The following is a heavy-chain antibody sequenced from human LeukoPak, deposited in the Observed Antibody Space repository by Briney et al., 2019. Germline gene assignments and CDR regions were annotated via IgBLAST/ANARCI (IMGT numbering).Heavy chain of an antibody. CDR3: ASLAVGYSSSWYPWQRVQLSGFDP. CDR2: INHSGST. V-gene: IGHV4-34*01. J-gene: IGHJ5*02. D-gene: IGHD6-13*01. CDR1: GVSFSGYY. Sequence: SETLSLTCAVYGVSFSGYYWSWLRQPPGKGLEWIGEINHSGSTNYNPSLKSRVTISLDTSKNQFSLKLSSVTAADTAVYYCASLAVGYSSSWYPWQRVQLSGFDPWGQGTLVTVSS.